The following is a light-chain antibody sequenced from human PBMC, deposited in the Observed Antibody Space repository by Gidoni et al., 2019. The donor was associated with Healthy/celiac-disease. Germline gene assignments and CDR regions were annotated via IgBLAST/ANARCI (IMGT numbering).Light chain of an antibody. V-gene: IGKV3-15*01. J-gene: IGKJ5*01. CDR2: GAS. Sequence: EIVMTQSPATLSVSPGERATLSCSASQSVSSNLAWYQQKPGQAPRLLIYGASTRATGIPARFSGSESGTEFPLTISSLQSEDFAVYYCQQYNNWSITFGQGTRLEIK. CDR3: QQYNNWSIT. CDR1: QSVSSN.